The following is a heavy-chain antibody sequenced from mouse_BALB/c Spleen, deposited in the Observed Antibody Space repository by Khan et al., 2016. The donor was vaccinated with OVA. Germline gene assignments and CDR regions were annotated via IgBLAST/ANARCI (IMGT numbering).Heavy chain of an antibody. CDR1: GFTFSSYS. D-gene: IGHD4-1*01. Sequence: EVELVESGGDLVKPGGSLKLSCAASGFTFSSYSMSWVRPTPDKRLEWVATISSGGDYTYYPDSVKGRFTISRDNAKNTLYLQMSSLKSEDTAMCYCASHLTGSFAYWGQGTLVTVSA. J-gene: IGHJ3*01. CDR3: ASHLTGSFAY. CDR2: ISSGGDYT. V-gene: IGHV5-6*01.